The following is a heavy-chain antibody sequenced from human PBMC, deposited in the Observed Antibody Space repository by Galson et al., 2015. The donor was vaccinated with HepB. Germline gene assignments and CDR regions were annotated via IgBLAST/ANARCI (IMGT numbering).Heavy chain of an antibody. CDR3: AKGIAVAGIGN. J-gene: IGHJ4*02. Sequence: SLRLSCAASGFTFSDNYMSWIRQAPGKGLEWVSYISSSGRTIYYADSVKGRFTNSRDNAKNSLYLQMNSLRAEDTALYYCAKGIAVAGIGNWGQGSLVTVSS. V-gene: IGHV3-11*01. CDR1: GFTFSDNY. CDR2: ISSSGRTI. D-gene: IGHD6-19*01.